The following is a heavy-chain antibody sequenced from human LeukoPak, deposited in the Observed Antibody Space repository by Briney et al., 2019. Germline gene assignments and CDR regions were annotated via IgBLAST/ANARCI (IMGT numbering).Heavy chain of an antibody. CDR2: IHYSGST. CDR1: GGSISSYY. Sequence: SETLSLTCTVPGGSISSYYWSWIRQPPAKELEYIGYIHYSGSTNYNPSLKSRVTISVDTSKNQFSLKLSSVTAADTAVYYCARGHGDYGRWFDPWGQGTLVTVSS. V-gene: IGHV4-59*08. D-gene: IGHD4-17*01. J-gene: IGHJ5*02. CDR3: ARGHGDYGRWFDP.